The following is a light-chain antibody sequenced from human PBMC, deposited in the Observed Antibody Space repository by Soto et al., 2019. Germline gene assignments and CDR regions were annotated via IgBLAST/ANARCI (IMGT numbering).Light chain of an antibody. V-gene: IGKV2-24*01. CDR2: EIS. CDR3: MEATQSWT. Sequence: DIVMTQTPLSSPVTLGQPASISCRSSQNLVHSNGNTYLSWLQQRPGQPPRLLIYEISKRFSGVPDRFSGSGAGTDFTLKISRVEAEDVGIYYCMEATQSWTFGQGTKVEIK. J-gene: IGKJ1*01. CDR1: QNLVHSNGNTY.